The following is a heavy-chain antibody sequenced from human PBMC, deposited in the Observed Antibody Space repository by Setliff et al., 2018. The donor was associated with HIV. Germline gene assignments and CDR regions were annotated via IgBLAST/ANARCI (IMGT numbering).Heavy chain of an antibody. V-gene: IGHV4-39*01. J-gene: IGHJ4*02. CDR1: GGSTRTSGYY. Sequence: WETLSLTCTVSGGSTRTSGYYWGWIRQPPGKGREWIGSIYSSGSTYYNPSLKSRVSISVDTSKNQFSLKLRSVTAADTAVYFCARRFEQWLAFDYWGQGTLVTVSS. D-gene: IGHD6-19*01. CDR2: IYSSGST. CDR3: ARRFEQWLAFDY.